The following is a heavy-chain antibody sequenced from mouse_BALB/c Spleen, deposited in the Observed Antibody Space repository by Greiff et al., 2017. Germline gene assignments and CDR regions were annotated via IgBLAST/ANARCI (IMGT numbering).Heavy chain of an antibody. V-gene: IGHV5-6-5*01. D-gene: IGHD2-2*01. CDR1: GFTFSSYA. CDR2: ISSGGST. CDR3: ANGYRKAWCAY. Sequence: EVQLVESGGGLVKPGGSLKLSCAASGFTFSSYAMSWVRQTPEKRLEWVASISSGGSTYYPDSVKGRFTISRDNARNILYLQMSSLRSEDTAMYYCANGYRKAWCAYWGQGTLVTVSA. J-gene: IGHJ3*01.